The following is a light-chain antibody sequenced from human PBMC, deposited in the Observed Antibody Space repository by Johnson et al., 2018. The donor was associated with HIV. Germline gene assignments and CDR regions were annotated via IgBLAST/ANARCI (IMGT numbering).Light chain of an antibody. V-gene: IGLV1-51*01. CDR2: DNN. CDR3: GTWDNSLNVYV. J-gene: IGLJ1*01. CDR1: SSNIGNNY. Sequence: QSVLTQPPSVSAAPGQKVTISCSGSSSNIGNNYVSWYQQLPGTAPKLVIYDNNNRPSGIPDRFSGSKSGTSATLGITGLQTGDEADYYCGTWDNSLNVYVSGTGTNVTVL.